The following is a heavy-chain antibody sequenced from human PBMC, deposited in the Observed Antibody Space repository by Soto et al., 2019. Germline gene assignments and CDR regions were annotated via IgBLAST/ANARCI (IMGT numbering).Heavy chain of an antibody. V-gene: IGHV3-30-3*01. CDR1: GFTFSSYA. CDR2: ISYDGSNK. J-gene: IGHJ4*02. D-gene: IGHD6-19*01. CDR3: AREVETGYSSGWYHTGLDY. Sequence: GGSLRLSCAASGFTFSSYAMHWVRQAPGKGLEWVAVISYDGSNKYYADSVKGRFTISRDNSKNTLYLQMNSLRAEDTAVYYCAREVETGYSSGWYHTGLDYWGQGTLVTVSS.